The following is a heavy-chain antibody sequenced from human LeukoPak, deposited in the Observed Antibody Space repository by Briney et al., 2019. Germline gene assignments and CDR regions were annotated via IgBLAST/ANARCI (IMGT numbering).Heavy chain of an antibody. CDR1: GGSFSGDF. J-gene: IGHJ6*03. Sequence: PSETLSLTCAVYGGSFSGDFWSWIRQSPGKGLEWIGEINHGGSTTYNPSLQSRVTMSVDTSKNQFSLKVNSLTAADTAVYYCATNGYYCMDVWGKGTTVTVSS. CDR3: ATNGYYCMDV. CDR2: INHGGST. D-gene: IGHD2-8*01. V-gene: IGHV4-34*01.